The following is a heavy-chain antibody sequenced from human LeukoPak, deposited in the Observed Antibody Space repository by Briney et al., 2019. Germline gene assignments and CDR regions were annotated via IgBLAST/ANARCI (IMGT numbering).Heavy chain of an antibody. CDR2: MNPKSGNT. CDR1: GYTFTNYD. J-gene: IGHJ5*02. D-gene: IGHD2-15*01. Sequence: ASVKVSCKASGYTFTNYDINWVRQATGQGPEWMGWMNPKSGNTGYAQKFQGRVTMTRNTSISTAYMELSSLRSDDTAVYYCARDQDIVVVVAALRQREMGGFDPWGQGTLVTVSS. V-gene: IGHV1-8*01. CDR3: ARDQDIVVVVAALRQREMGGFDP.